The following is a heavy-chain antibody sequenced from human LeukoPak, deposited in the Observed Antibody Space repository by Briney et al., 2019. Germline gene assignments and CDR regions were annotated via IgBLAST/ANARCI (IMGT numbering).Heavy chain of an antibody. CDR2: IRFDGSNT. CDR1: GFIFARNA. Sequence: GGSLRLSCAASGFIFARNAMHWVRQAPGKGLEWVAFIRFDGSNTYYSDSVKGRFAISRDNAKNSLYLQMNSLRAEDTAVYYCARDLYRGSWGFDYWGQGTLVTASS. J-gene: IGHJ4*02. CDR3: ARDLYRGSWGFDY. V-gene: IGHV3-30*02. D-gene: IGHD3-10*01.